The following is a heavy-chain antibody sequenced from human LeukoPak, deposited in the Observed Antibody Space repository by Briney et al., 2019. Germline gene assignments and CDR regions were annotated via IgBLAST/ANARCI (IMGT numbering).Heavy chain of an antibody. CDR1: GFTFGKYW. D-gene: IGHD3-3*01. J-gene: IGHJ4*02. Sequence: GVSLRLSCVASGFTFGKYWMSWVRQAPGKGLEWVANIKLDGSEKNYVDSVKGRFTISRDNTKNSLYLQMNSLRAEDTAVFYCARDQYDTWSRRGNFDSWGQGTLVIVSS. CDR3: ARDQYDTWSRRGNFDS. CDR2: IKLDGSEK. V-gene: IGHV3-7*03.